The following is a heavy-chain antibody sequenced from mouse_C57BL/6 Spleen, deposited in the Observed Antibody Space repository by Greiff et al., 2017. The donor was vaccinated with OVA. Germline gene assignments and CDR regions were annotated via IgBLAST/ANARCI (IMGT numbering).Heavy chain of an antibody. CDR2: IRSKSNNYAT. J-gene: IGHJ2*01. V-gene: IGHV10-1*01. CDR3: VRQPGTFFDY. D-gene: IGHD4-1*01. Sequence: EVKLVESGGGLVQPQGSLKLSCAASGFSFNTYAMNWVRQAPGKGLEWVARIRSKSNNYATYYADSVKDRFTISRDDSESMLYLQMNNLKTEDTAMYYCVRQPGTFFDYWGQGTTLTVSS. CDR1: GFSFNTYA.